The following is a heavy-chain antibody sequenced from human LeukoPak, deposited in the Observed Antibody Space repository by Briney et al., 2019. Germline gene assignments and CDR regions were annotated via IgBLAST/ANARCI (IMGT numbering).Heavy chain of an antibody. D-gene: IGHD3-9*01. CDR2: IYPDDSDT. Sequence: GESLKLSCKGSGYSFTGYWIAWVRQMPGKGLEWMGIIYPDDSDTTYSPSFQNQVTISADKSIGTAYMQWSSLKASDTAMYYCARRWGTYDILTGYDRDQDAFDIWGQGTMVTVSS. V-gene: IGHV5-51*01. CDR1: GYSFTGYW. CDR3: ARRWGTYDILTGYDRDQDAFDI. J-gene: IGHJ3*02.